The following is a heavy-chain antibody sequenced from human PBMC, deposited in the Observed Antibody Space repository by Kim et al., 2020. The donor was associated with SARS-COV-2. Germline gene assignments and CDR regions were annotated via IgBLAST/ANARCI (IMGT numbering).Heavy chain of an antibody. D-gene: IGHD1-26*01. J-gene: IGHJ6*02. CDR2: INHSGST. Sequence: SETLSLTCAVYGGSFSGYYWSWIRQPPGKGLEWIGEINHSGSTNYNPSLKSRVTISVDTSKNQFSLKLSSVTAADTAVYYCARARGASGSFHYYYYGMDVWGQGTTVTVSS. V-gene: IGHV4-34*01. CDR1: GGSFSGYY. CDR3: ARARGASGSFHYYYYGMDV.